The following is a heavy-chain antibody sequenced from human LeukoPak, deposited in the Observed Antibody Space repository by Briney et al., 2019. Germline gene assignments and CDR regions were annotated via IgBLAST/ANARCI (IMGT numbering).Heavy chain of an antibody. J-gene: IGHJ5*02. CDR1: GGSISSSSYY. Sequence: PSETLSLTCTVSGGSISSSSYYWGWIRQPPGKGLEWIGSIYYSGSTYYNPSLKSRVTISVDTSKNQFSLKLSSVTAADTAVYYCARAGPYYYGSGSYWMASANWFDPWGQGTLVTVSS. CDR3: ARAGPYYYGSGSYWMASANWFDP. D-gene: IGHD3-10*01. V-gene: IGHV4-39*07. CDR2: IYYSGST.